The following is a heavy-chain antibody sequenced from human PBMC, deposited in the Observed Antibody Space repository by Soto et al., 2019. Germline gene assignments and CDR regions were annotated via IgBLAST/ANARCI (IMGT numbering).Heavy chain of an antibody. CDR1: GGSISSYY. CDR2: IYYSGST. V-gene: IGHV4-59*08. D-gene: IGHD5-12*01. J-gene: IGHJ6*03. CDR3: ARNSGYDSDYREDLYYYYYYYMDV. Sequence: PSETLSLTCTVSGGSISSYYWSWIRQPPGKGLEWIGYIYYSGSTNYNPSLKSRVTISVDTSKNQFSLKLSSVTAADTAVYYCARNSGYDSDYREDLYYYYYYYMDVWGKGTTVTVSS.